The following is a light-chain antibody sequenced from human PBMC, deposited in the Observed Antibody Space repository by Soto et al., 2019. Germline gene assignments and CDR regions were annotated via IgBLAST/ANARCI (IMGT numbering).Light chain of an antibody. CDR1: QGISDY. CDR2: AAS. Sequence: DIQMPHSPSSLSASVGDRVTITCRASQGISDYLAWYQQKPGKAPKRLIYAASNLQSGVPSRFSGSGSGTDFTLTISSLQPEDVATYFCQQGYSFAFTLGPGTKVDIK. V-gene: IGKV1-12*01. CDR3: QQGYSFAFT. J-gene: IGKJ3*01.